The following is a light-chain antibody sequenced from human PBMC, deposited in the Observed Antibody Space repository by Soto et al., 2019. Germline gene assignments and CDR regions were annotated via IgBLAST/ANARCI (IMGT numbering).Light chain of an antibody. V-gene: IGLV2-23*02. CDR1: SSDVGTYNP. J-gene: IGLJ1*01. Sequence: QSVLTQPASVSGSPGQSITISCTGASSDVGTYNPVSWYQQHPGKAPKLMIYEVSKRPSGVSNRFSGSKSGNTASLTISSLQAEDEADYYCCSYAGSNTLYVFGTGTKVTVL. CDR3: CSYAGSNTLYV. CDR2: EVS.